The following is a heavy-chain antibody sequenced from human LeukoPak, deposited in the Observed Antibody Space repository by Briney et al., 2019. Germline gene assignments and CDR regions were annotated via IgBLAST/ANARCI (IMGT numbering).Heavy chain of an antibody. Sequence: GGSLRLSCAASGFTFSSYGMHWVRQAPGKGLEWVAFIRYDGSNKYYADSVKGRFTISRDNSKNTLYLQMNSLRAEDTAVYYCARVSSAVDAFDIWGQGTMVTVSS. V-gene: IGHV3-30*02. CDR2: IRYDGSNK. D-gene: IGHD6-25*01. CDR1: GFTFSSYG. CDR3: ARVSSAVDAFDI. J-gene: IGHJ3*02.